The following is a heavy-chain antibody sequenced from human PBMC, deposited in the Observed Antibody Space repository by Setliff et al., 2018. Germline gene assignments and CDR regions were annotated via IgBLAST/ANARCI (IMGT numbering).Heavy chain of an antibody. CDR1: GFTFNNYF. J-gene: IGHJ4*02. Sequence: GGSLRLSCAASGFTFNNYFMIWVRQAPGEGLEWVSSISNSGGEIHYADSVKGRFTISRDNPRSTLYLQMNSLRAEDTALYYCANYEQRPRNLDYWGQGTLVTVSS. V-gene: IGHV3-23*01. CDR3: ANYEQRPRNLDY. CDR2: ISNSGGEI. D-gene: IGHD6-25*01.